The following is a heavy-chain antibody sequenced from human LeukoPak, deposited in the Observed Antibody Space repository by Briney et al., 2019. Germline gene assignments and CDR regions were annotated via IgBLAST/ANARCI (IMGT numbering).Heavy chain of an antibody. V-gene: IGHV1-69*05. CDR2: IIPIFGTA. Sequence: SVKVSCKASGGTFSSYAISWVRQAPGQGLEWMGGIIPIFGTANYAQKFQGRVTMTRDMSTSTVYMELSSLRSEDTAVYYCARGGYCTNGVCYTGGHDAFDIWGQGTMVTVSS. D-gene: IGHD2-8*01. CDR1: GGTFSSYA. CDR3: ARGGYCTNGVCYTGGHDAFDI. J-gene: IGHJ3*02.